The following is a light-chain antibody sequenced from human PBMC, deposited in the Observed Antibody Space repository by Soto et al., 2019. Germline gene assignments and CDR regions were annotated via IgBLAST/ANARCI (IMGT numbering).Light chain of an antibody. Sequence: EIVLTQSPATLSLSPGERATLSCRASQSVSSYLAWYQQKPGQAPRLLIYDASNRATGIPARFSGSGSGTDFTFTISSLEPEDFAVYYCQLRSHWPPFFGQGTRLEIK. CDR2: DAS. CDR1: QSVSSY. CDR3: QLRSHWPPF. V-gene: IGKV3-11*01. J-gene: IGKJ5*01.